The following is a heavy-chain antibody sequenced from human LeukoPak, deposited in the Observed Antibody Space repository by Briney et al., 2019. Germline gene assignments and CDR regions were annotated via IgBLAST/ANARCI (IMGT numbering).Heavy chain of an antibody. CDR1: GGSISSSSYY. J-gene: IGHJ4*02. V-gene: IGHV4-39*07. CDR3: ARRAIWFGELLFYDY. D-gene: IGHD3-10*01. Sequence: SETLSLTCTVSGGSISSSSYYWGWIRQPPGKGLEWIGSIYYSGSTYYNPSLKSRVTISVDTSKNQFSLKLSSVTAADTAVYYCARRAIWFGELLFYDYWGQGTLVTVSS. CDR2: IYYSGST.